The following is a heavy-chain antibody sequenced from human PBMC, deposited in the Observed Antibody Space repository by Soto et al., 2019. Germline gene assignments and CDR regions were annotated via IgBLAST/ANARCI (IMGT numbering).Heavy chain of an antibody. CDR2: INPNSGGT. CDR3: ARDRVFIYSSTREGPEEGGGY. Sequence: ASVKVACKASGYTFTGYYMHWVRQAPGQGLEWMGWINPNSGGTNYAQKFQGRVTMTRDTSISTAYMELSRLRSDDTAVYYCARDRVFIYSSTREGPEEGGGYGGRGTLVTV. J-gene: IGHJ4*02. D-gene: IGHD6-13*01. CDR1: GYTFTGYY. V-gene: IGHV1-2*02.